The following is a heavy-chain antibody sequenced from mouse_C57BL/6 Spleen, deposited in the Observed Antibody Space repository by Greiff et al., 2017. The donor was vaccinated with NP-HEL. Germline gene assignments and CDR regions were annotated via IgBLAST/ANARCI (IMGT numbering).Heavy chain of an antibody. J-gene: IGHJ3*01. Sequence: EVKLMESGGGLVKPGGSLKLSCAASGFTFSSYAMSWVRQTPEKRLEWVATISDGGSYTYYPDNVKGGFTISRDNAKNNLYLQMSHLKSVDTAMYYCARIYYDYDRPWFAYWGQGTLVTVSA. CDR1: GFTFSSYA. D-gene: IGHD2-4*01. V-gene: IGHV5-4*03. CDR3: ARIYYDYDRPWFAY. CDR2: ISDGGSYT.